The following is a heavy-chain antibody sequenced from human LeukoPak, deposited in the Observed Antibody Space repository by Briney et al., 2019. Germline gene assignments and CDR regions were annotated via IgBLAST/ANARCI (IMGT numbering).Heavy chain of an antibody. CDR2: IFSGAST. Sequence: GGSLRLSCAASGFTVSSDYLSWVRQAPGKGLEWVSVIFSGASTYYADSVKGRFTISRDNSKNTLYLHMNSLSAEDTAVYYCATCAYCSGHFDYWGQGTLVTVSS. D-gene: IGHD2-15*01. V-gene: IGHV3-66*01. CDR1: GFTVSSDY. J-gene: IGHJ4*02. CDR3: ATCAYCSGHFDY.